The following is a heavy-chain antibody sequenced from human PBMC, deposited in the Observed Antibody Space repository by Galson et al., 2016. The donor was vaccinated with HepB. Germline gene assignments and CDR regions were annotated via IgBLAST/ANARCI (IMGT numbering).Heavy chain of an antibody. J-gene: IGHJ4*02. Sequence: SLRLSCAASGISFSSYAMSWVRQAPGKGLEWVSAIRGSGGTTYYADSVKGRFTISRDNSKNTLYLQMNSLRVEDTAIYYCAKAEMTTVTRFEHWGRGTLVTVSS. CDR1: GISFSSYA. CDR3: AKAEMTTVTRFEH. CDR2: IRGSGGTT. V-gene: IGHV3-23*01. D-gene: IGHD4-17*01.